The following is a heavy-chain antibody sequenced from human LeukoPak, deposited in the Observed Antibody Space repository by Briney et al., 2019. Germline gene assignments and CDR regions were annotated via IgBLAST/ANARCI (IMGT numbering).Heavy chain of an antibody. CDR1: GGSFSGYY. Sequence: SETLSLTCAVYGGSFSGYYWGWIRQPPGKGLEWIGEINHSGSTNYNPSLKSRVTISVDTSKNQFSLKLSSVTAADTAVYYCAREKQGYCSGGSCYSGWFDPWGQGTLVTVSS. V-gene: IGHV4-34*01. CDR2: INHSGST. D-gene: IGHD2-15*01. CDR3: AREKQGYCSGGSCYSGWFDP. J-gene: IGHJ5*02.